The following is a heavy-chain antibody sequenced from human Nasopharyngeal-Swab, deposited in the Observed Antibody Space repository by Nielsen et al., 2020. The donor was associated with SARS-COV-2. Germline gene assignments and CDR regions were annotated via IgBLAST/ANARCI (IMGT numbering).Heavy chain of an antibody. J-gene: IGHJ5*02. CDR2: IWYDGSNK. Sequence: GGSLRLSCAASGFTFSSYGMHWVRQAPGKGLEWVAVIWYDGSNKYYADSVKGRFTISRDNSKNTLYLQMNSLRAEDTAVYYCARETIFGVVITHNWFDPWGQGTLVTVSS. CDR1: GFTFSSYG. V-gene: IGHV3-33*01. D-gene: IGHD3-3*01. CDR3: ARETIFGVVITHNWFDP.